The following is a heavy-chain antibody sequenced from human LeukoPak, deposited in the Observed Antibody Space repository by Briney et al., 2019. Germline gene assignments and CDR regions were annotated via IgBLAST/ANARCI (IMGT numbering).Heavy chain of an antibody. CDR1: GFTVSSNY. V-gene: IGHV3-48*01. D-gene: IGHD3-16*01. J-gene: IGHJ4*02. Sequence: GGSLRLSCAAPGFTVSSNYMSWVRQAPAKGLEWVSYISSGGSTIYYADSVKGRFTISRDNAKNSLYLQMNSLRAEDTAVYYCARDQGGVGYWGQGTLVTVSS. CDR2: ISSGGSTI. CDR3: ARDQGGVGY.